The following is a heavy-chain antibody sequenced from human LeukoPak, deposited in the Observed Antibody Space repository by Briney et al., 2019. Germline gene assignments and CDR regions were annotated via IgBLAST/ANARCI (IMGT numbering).Heavy chain of an antibody. Sequence: SVNVSCKASRGTFSSYAISWVRQAPGQGLEWMGGIIPIFGTANYAQKFQGRVTITADESTSTAYMELSSLRSEDTAVYYCARGDIANYDILTGCFDYWGQGTLVTVSS. CDR3: ARGDIANYDILTGCFDY. D-gene: IGHD3-9*01. V-gene: IGHV1-69*01. CDR1: RGTFSSYA. CDR2: IIPIFGTA. J-gene: IGHJ4*02.